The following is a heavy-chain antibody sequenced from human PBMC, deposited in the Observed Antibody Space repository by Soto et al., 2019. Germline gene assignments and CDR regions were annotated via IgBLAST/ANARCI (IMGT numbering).Heavy chain of an antibody. CDR2: IYHSGST. D-gene: IGHD6-19*01. CDR1: GGSISSSNW. CDR3: ATLRHNPYEIIAVSDY. J-gene: IGHJ4*02. V-gene: IGHV4-4*02. Sequence: PSETLSLTCAVSGGSISSSNWWSWVRQPPGKGLEWIGEIYHSGSTNYNPSLKSRVTISVDKSKNQFSLKLSSVTAADTAVYYCATLRHNPYEIIAVSDYWGQGTLVTVS.